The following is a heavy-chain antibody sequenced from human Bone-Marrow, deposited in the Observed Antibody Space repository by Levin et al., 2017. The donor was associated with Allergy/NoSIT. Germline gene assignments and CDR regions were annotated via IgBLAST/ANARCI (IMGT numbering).Heavy chain of an antibody. CDR2: ISASGRST. V-gene: IGHV3-23*01. CDR1: GFTFSDYA. Sequence: GGSLRLSCAASGFTFSDYAMHWVRQAPGKGLEWVSGISASGRSTYYADSVNGRFTISRDSATYTLFLQMNSLRAEDTAVYYCAKDRQSQWPVRGEGYLNYWGLGTLVIVSS. J-gene: IGHJ4*01. D-gene: IGHD6-19*01. CDR3: AKDRQSQWPVRGEGYLNY.